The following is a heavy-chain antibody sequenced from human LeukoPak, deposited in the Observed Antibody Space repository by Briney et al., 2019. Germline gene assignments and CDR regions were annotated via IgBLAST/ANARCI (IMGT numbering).Heavy chain of an antibody. Sequence: SETLSLTCTVSGGSISSYYWSWTRQPPGKGLEWIGYIYYSGSTNYNPSLKSRVTISVDTSKNQFSLKLSSVTAADTAVYYCASGYDSSGPNAFDIWGQGTMVTVSS. V-gene: IGHV4-59*08. D-gene: IGHD3-22*01. CDR1: GGSISSYY. J-gene: IGHJ3*02. CDR3: ASGYDSSGPNAFDI. CDR2: IYYSGST.